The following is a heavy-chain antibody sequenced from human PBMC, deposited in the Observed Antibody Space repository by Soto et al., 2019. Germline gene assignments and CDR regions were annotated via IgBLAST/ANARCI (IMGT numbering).Heavy chain of an antibody. Sequence: EVQLVESGGGLVQPGGSLRLSCAASGFTFSTYWMHWVRQAPGEGLVWVSRIKGDESTTNYADYVKGRFTVSRDNARNTLYLQINSLRPEDTAIYYCARGGLYAYYQDNWGQGTLVTVSS. CDR1: GFTFSTYW. V-gene: IGHV3-74*01. D-gene: IGHD3-16*01. CDR2: IKGDESTT. CDR3: ARGGLYAYYQDN. J-gene: IGHJ4*02.